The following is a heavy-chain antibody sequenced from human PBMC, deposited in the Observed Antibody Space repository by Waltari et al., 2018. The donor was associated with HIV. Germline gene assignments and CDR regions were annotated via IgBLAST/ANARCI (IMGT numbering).Heavy chain of an antibody. CDR2: IRSTPGYI. CDR3: ARDWGGHNVHYSGLDV. J-gene: IGHJ6*02. Sequence: EVRLVESGGGLVNPGGSLRLSCTASGFLFSDYVVNWVRQAPGKGLEWISGIRSTPGYIYYADSVKGRFTIYRDNAKNSVYLQMDSLRVEDTAIYYCARDWGGHNVHYSGLDVWGQGTTVTVSS. V-gene: IGHV3-21*06. D-gene: IGHD2-21*01. CDR1: GFLFSDYV.